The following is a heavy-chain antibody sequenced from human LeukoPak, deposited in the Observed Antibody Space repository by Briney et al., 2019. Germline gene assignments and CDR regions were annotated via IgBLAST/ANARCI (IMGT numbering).Heavy chain of an antibody. CDR2: IRYDGSNK. CDR1: GFTFSSYG. V-gene: IGHV3-30*02. Sequence: GGSLRLSCAASGFTFSSYGMHWVRQAPSKGLEWVAFIRYDGSNKYYADSVKGRFTISRDNSKNTLYLQMNSLRAEDTAVYYCAKAAKYDSSGYCDYWGQGTLVTVSS. CDR3: AKAAKYDSSGYCDY. J-gene: IGHJ4*02. D-gene: IGHD3-22*01.